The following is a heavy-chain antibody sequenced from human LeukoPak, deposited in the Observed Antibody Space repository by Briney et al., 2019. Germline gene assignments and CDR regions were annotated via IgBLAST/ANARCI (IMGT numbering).Heavy chain of an antibody. CDR3: AISTYSSSPS. Sequence: GGSLRLSCEASGFTFSRDGMNWVRQAPGKGLEWVANINHDESKKYYVDSVEGRFTISRDNAKNSLYLQMNSLRAEDTAVYYCAISTYSSSPSWGQGTRVTVSS. V-gene: IGHV3-7*01. CDR2: INHDESKK. D-gene: IGHD6-6*01. J-gene: IGHJ5*02. CDR1: GFTFSRDG.